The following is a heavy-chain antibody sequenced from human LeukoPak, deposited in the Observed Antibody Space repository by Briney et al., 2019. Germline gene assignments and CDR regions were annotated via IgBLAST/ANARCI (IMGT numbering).Heavy chain of an antibody. D-gene: IGHD6-19*01. CDR3: ARLRYSSGCALLY. Sequence: GGSLRLSCAASGFTFSRFAMSWVRQAPGKGLEWVAFIRYDGNDKFYAESVKGRFTISRDTSRNTLYLQMNSLRSEDTAVYYCARLRYSSGCALLYWGQGTLVTVSS. CDR1: GFTFSRFA. CDR2: IRYDGNDK. J-gene: IGHJ4*02. V-gene: IGHV3-30*02.